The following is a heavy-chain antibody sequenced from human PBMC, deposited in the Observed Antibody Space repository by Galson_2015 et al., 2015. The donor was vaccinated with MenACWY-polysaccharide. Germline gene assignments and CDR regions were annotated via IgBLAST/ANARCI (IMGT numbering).Heavy chain of an antibody. CDR1: GFSLGAWY. Sequence: SLRLSCAASGFSLGAWYMSWIRQAPGKGLEWLSYISKSGDSIYYGDSVKGRFVISRDNDKNSVYLQLNSLEVEHTAIYYCERGHYGLDVWGQGTTVTVSS. V-gene: IGHV3-11*01. CDR3: ERGHYGLDV. J-gene: IGHJ6*02. CDR2: ISKSGDSI.